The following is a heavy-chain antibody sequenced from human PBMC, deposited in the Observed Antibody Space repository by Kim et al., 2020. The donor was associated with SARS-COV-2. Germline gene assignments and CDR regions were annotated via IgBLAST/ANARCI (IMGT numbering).Heavy chain of an antibody. CDR2: ISSSSSTI. CDR3: ARALGGYSGYADY. V-gene: IGHV3-48*02. D-gene: IGHD5-12*01. J-gene: IGHJ4*02. Sequence: GGSLRLSCAASGFTFSSYSMNWVRQAPGKGLEWVSYISSSSSTIYYADSVKGRFTISRDNAKNSLYLQMNSLRDDDTAVYYCARALGGYSGYADYWGQGTLVTVTS. CDR1: GFTFSSYS.